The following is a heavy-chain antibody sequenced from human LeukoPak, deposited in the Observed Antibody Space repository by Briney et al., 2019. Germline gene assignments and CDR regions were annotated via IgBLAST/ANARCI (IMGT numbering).Heavy chain of an antibody. J-gene: IGHJ4*02. D-gene: IGHD6-19*01. Sequence: SVKVSCKASGGTFSSYAISWVRQAPGQGLEWMGRIIPILGIANYAQKFQGRVTITADKSTSTAYMELSSLRSEDTAVYYCARDLEQWLVSWDSWGQGTLVTVSS. CDR3: ARDLEQWLVSWDS. CDR1: GGTFSSYA. CDR2: IIPILGIA. V-gene: IGHV1-69*04.